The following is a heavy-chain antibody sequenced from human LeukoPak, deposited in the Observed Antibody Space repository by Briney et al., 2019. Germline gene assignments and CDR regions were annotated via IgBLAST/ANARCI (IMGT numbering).Heavy chain of an antibody. J-gene: IGHJ3*02. CDR3: TTGFITVDGAFDI. D-gene: IGHD3-22*01. V-gene: IGHV3-15*01. Sequence: PRGSLRLSCAASGFTFSNAWMSWVRQAPGKGLEWVGRIKSKTDGGTTDYAAPVKGRFTISRDDSKNTLYLQMNSLKTEDTAVYYCTTGFITVDGAFDIWGQGTMVTVSS. CDR2: IKSKTDGGTT. CDR1: GFTFSNAW.